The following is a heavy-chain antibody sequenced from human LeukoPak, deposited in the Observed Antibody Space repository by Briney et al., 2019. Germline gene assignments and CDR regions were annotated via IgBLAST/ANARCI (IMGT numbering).Heavy chain of an antibody. CDR3: ARGDGYSGCDY. CDR1: GFTFSTYW. V-gene: IGHV3-7*01. Sequence: GGSLRLSCAASGFTFSTYWMSWVRQAPGKGLEWVANIKQDGSEKYYVESVKGRFTISRDNAKNSLYLQMNSLRAEDAAVYYCARGDGYSGCDYWGQGTLVTVSS. J-gene: IGHJ4*02. CDR2: IKQDGSEK. D-gene: IGHD5-12*01.